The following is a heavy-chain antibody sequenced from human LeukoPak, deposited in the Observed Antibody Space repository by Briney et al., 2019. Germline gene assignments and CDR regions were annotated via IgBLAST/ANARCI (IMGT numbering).Heavy chain of an antibody. CDR3: ARAGQFDYFDY. CDR2: INSDGSST. CDR1: GFTFSSYW. Sequence: GGSLRLSCAASGFTFSSYWMHRVRQAPGKGLVWVSRINSDGSSTSYADSVKGRFTISRDNAKNTLYLQMNSLRAEDTAVYYCARAGQFDYFDYWGQGTLVTVSS. D-gene: IGHD1-14*01. J-gene: IGHJ4*02. V-gene: IGHV3-74*01.